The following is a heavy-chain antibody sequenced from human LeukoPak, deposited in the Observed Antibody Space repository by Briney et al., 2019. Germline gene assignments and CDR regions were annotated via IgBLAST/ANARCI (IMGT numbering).Heavy chain of an antibody. CDR1: GFSLSATGAG. J-gene: IGHJ4*02. D-gene: IGHD3-10*01. V-gene: IGHV2-5*01. Sequence: ESGPPLVNPTQTLTLTCTFSGFSLSATGAGVAWIRQPSGKALEWLAVHHWNNDKSYSPSLQHRLAITKDTSKNQVVLILTNMDPVDTATYYCAHKGRGSGSYTMWGQGTVLTVST. CDR2: HHWNNDK. CDR3: AHKGRGSGSYTM.